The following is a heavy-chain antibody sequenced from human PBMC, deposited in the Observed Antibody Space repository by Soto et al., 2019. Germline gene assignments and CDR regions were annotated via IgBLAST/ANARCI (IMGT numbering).Heavy chain of an antibody. V-gene: IGHV4-59*01. J-gene: IGHJ4*02. CDR1: GGSISSYY. Sequence: SETLSLTCSVSGGSISSYYWSWIRQPPGKGLEWIGYIYQSRTTNYNPSLKSRVTIAVDTPRNQFSLRLSSVTAADTAVYYCAGGRGVSGLFDYWGQGTLVTVSS. CDR2: IYQSRTT. D-gene: IGHD2-8*01. CDR3: AGGRGVSGLFDY.